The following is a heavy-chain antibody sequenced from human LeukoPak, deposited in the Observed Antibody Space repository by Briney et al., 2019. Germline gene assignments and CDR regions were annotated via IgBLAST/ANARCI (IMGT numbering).Heavy chain of an antibody. CDR2: VFYTGSA. V-gene: IGHV4-59*11. CDR3: ARSGDGSGYYYGAFDV. D-gene: IGHD3-22*01. CDR1: GGSLYNHY. J-gene: IGHJ3*01. Sequence: SETLSLTCTVSGGSLYNHYWNWIRQPPGEGLEWIGYVFYTGSANYNPSLKSRVIISVDTSNNQLSLRVNSVTAADTAVYYCARSGDGSGYYYGAFDVWDQGTMVTVSS.